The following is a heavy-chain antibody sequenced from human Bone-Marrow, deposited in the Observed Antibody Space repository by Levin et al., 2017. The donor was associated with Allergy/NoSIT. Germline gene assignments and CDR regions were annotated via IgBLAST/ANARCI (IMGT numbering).Heavy chain of an antibody. V-gene: IGHV3-9*01. Sequence: SLKISCAASGFTFDDYAMHWVRQAPGKGLEWVSGISWNSGSIGYADSVKGRFTISRDNAKNSLYLQMNSLRAEDTALYYCAKVTSSGYYYVGAFDIWGQGTMVTVSS. CDR2: ISWNSGSI. CDR1: GFTFDDYA. J-gene: IGHJ3*02. CDR3: AKVTSSGYYYVGAFDI. D-gene: IGHD3-22*01.